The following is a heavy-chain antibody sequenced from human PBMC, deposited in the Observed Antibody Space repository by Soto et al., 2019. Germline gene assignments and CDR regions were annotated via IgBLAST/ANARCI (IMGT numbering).Heavy chain of an antibody. CDR3: ADVAPAFGLDV. Sequence: EVQLVESGGGLVQPGGSLRLACAASGLTFSDHHMDWVRQAPGKGLEWVGRIKKRADSYTTHYSASVKGRFTISRDDSRNSLYLQMDSLKTEDTAVYYCADVAPAFGLDVWDQGTTVTVSS. D-gene: IGHD5-12*01. CDR1: GLTFSDHH. CDR2: IKKRADSYTT. J-gene: IGHJ6*02. V-gene: IGHV3-72*01.